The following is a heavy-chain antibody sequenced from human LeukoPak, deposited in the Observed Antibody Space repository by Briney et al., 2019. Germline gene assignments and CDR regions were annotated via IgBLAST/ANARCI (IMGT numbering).Heavy chain of an antibody. D-gene: IGHD2-2*01. V-gene: IGHV3-74*01. Sequence: GGSLRLSCAASGFTFSDHVMSWVRQAPGKGLVWVSRINSDGSSTSYADSVKGRFTISRDNAKNTLYLQMNSLRAEDTAVYYCARVGYSTSCYDYWGQGTLVTVSS. CDR2: INSDGSST. J-gene: IGHJ4*02. CDR1: GFTFSDHV. CDR3: ARVGYSTSCYDY.